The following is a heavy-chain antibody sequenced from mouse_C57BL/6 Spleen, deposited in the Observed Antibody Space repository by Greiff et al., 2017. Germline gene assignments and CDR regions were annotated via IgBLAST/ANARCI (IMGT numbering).Heavy chain of an antibody. D-gene: IGHD1-1*01. CDR3: TSYYYGSSVFAY. Sequence: EVMLVESGAELVRPGASVKLSCTASGFNIKDYYMHWVKQRPEQGLEWIGRIDPEDGDTEYAPKFQGKATMTADTSSNTAYLQLSSLTSEDTAVYYCTSYYYGSSVFAYWGQGTLVTVSA. J-gene: IGHJ3*01. CDR1: GFNIKDYY. V-gene: IGHV14-1*01. CDR2: IDPEDGDT.